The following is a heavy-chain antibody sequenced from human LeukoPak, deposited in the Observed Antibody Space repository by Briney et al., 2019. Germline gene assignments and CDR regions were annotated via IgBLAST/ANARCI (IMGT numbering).Heavy chain of an antibody. CDR3: AELGTTMIGGV. CDR1: GFTFSSYE. V-gene: IGHV3-48*03. Sequence: GGSLRLSCAASGFTFSSYEMNWVRQAPGKGLEWVSYISSSGSTIYYADSVKGRFTISRDNAKNSLYLHMNSLRAEDTAVYYCAELGTTMIGGVWGKGTTVTISS. D-gene: IGHD3-10*02. J-gene: IGHJ6*04. CDR2: ISSSGSTI.